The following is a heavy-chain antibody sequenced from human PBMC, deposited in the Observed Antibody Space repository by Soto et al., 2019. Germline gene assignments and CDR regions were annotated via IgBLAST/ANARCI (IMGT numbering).Heavy chain of an antibody. CDR1: GGSISSSSYY. D-gene: IGHD6-19*01. V-gene: IGHV4-39*01. CDR3: ARRTDGSSGWLTGGFVRGWDY. J-gene: IGHJ4*02. Sequence: QLQLQESGPGLVKPSETLSLTCTVSGGSISSSSYYWGWIRQPPGKGLEWIGSIYYSGSTYYNPSLKSRVTISVDTSKNQFSLKLSAVTAADTAVYYCARRTDGSSGWLTGGFVRGWDYWGQGTLVTVSS. CDR2: IYYSGST.